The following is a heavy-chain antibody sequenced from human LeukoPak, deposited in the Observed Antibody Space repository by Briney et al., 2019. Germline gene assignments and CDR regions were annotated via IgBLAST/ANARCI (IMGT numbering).Heavy chain of an antibody. CDR3: ARDILTGSQSRFQH. CDR2: ISSSSSTI. D-gene: IGHD3-9*01. J-gene: IGHJ1*01. CDR1: GFTFSDYY. V-gene: IGHV3-11*04. Sequence: GSLRLSCAASGFTFSDYYMSWIRQAPGKGLEWVSYISSSSSTIYYADSVKGRFTISRDNAKNSLYLQMNSLRAEDTAVYYCARDILTGSQSRFQHWGQGTLVTVSS.